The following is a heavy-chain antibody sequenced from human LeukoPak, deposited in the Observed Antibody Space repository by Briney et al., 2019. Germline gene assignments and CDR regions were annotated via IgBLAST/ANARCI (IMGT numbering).Heavy chain of an antibody. CDR3: ARERFGEFDY. J-gene: IGHJ4*02. V-gene: IGHV4-59*01. D-gene: IGHD3-10*01. CDR2: IYYSGST. CDR1: GGSISSYY. Sequence: PSETLSLTCTVSGGSISSYYWSWIRQPPGKGLEWIGYIYYSGSTNYNPSLKSRVTISVETSKNQFSLKLSSVTAADTAVYYCARERFGEFDYWGQGTLVTVSS.